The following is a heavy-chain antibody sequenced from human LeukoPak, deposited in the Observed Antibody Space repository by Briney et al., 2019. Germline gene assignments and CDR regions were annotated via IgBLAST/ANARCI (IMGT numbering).Heavy chain of an antibody. CDR3: ATSRDAPMET. D-gene: IGHD5-18*01. J-gene: IGHJ4*02. V-gene: IGHV3-7*01. Sequence: GGSLRLSCAASGFTSGFTFSNYWMSWVRQAPGKGLEWVANIKEDGSAEFYVDSVKGRFTISRDNAKNSLYLQMNSLRAEDTAVCYCATSRDAPMETGGQGTLVTVSS. CDR1: GFTFSNYW. CDR2: IKEDGSAE.